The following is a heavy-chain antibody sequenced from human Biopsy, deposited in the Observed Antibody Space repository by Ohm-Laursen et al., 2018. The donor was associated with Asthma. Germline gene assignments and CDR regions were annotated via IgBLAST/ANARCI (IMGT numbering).Heavy chain of an antibody. V-gene: IGHV3-9*01. D-gene: IGHD3-22*01. CDR2: ISWNSGNM. Sequence: SLRLSCSASGFSFDDCAMHWVRQAPGKGLEWVSSISWNSGNMDYADSVKGRFTISRDNAKNSLYLQMQSLRPEDTAFYYCAKSADYYHSTDYLDSWGRGTLVTVSS. J-gene: IGHJ4*01. CDR1: GFSFDDCA. CDR3: AKSADYYHSTDYLDS.